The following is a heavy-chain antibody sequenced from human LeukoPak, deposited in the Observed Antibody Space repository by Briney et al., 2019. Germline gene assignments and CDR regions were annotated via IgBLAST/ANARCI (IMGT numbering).Heavy chain of an antibody. Sequence: GGSLRLSCAASGFTFSSYAMSWVRQAPGKGLEWVANIKQDGSEKYYVDSVKGRFTISRDNAKDSLYLQMNSLRAEDTAVYFCARVRRAKRQNRYYFYYYMDVWGKGTTVTVSS. CDR2: IKQDGSEK. CDR1: GFTFSSYA. CDR3: ARVRRAKRQNRYYFYYYMDV. J-gene: IGHJ6*03. V-gene: IGHV3-7*01. D-gene: IGHD1-1*01.